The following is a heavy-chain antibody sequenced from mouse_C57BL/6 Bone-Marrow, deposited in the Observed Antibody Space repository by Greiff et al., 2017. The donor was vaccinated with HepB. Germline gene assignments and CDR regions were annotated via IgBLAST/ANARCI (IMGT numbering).Heavy chain of an antibody. Sequence: EVKLVESGGGLVKPGGSLKLSCEASGFTFSDYGMHWVRQAPEKGLEWVAYISSGSSTIYYADTVKGRFTISRDNAKNTRFMQMTRLRSEDTAMYYCARRALCYARDYAMDYWGQGTSVTVSS. CDR3: ARRALCYARDYAMDY. D-gene: IGHD2-12*01. J-gene: IGHJ4*01. CDR2: ISSGSSTI. CDR1: GFTFSDYG. V-gene: IGHV5-17*01.